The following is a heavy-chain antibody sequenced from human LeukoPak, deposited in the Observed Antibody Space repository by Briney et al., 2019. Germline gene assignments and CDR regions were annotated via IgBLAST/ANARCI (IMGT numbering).Heavy chain of an antibody. J-gene: IGHJ4*02. CDR2: IFYTGTT. D-gene: IGHD3-22*01. Sequence: SETLSLTCSVSGYSIKDGYYWGWIRQSPGKGLEWIGSIFYTGTTYYSSSLRSRVTLSRDSSKNQFSVKLTSLTAADTAVYYCASSAYFYDSVGYLYYWGQGTLVTVS. V-gene: IGHV4-38-2*02. CDR3: ASSAYFYDSVGYLYY. CDR1: GYSIKDGYY.